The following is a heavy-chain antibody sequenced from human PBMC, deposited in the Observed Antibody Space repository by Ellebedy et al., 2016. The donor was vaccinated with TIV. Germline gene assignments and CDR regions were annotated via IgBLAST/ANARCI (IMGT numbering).Heavy chain of an antibody. Sequence: GGSLRLXXTTSGSTFGDHAMSCFRQPPGTGLEWVGFIRSKGYGGTTEYAASVKGRFTISTDDSKSIAYLQMNSLKTEDTAVYYCTRDRELVVAAQFDYWGQGTLVTVSS. CDR1: GSTFGDHA. D-gene: IGHD2-15*01. J-gene: IGHJ4*02. CDR3: TRDRELVVAAQFDY. CDR2: IRSKGYGGTT. V-gene: IGHV3-49*03.